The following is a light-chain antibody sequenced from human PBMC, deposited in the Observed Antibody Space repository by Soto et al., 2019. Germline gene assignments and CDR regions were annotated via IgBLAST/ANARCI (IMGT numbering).Light chain of an antibody. CDR2: EVS. J-gene: IGKJ2*01. Sequence: DIVMSQTPLSLSVTPGQPASISCKSSQSPLHSNGKTYLHWYLQKPGQSPQLLIYEVSSRFSGVTDSFSGSGSGTDFTLTISRVEAEDVGVYYCMQGLQIPYTFGQGTKLEIK. CDR3: MQGLQIPYT. CDR1: QSPLHSNGKTY. V-gene: IGKV2-29*03.